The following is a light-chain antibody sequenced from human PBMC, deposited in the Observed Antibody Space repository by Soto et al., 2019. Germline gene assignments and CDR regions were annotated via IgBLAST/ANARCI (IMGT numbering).Light chain of an antibody. Sequence: QSALTQPPSASGSPGQSVTLSCTGTSSDVGGYNYVSWYQQHPGKAPKLMIYEVSKRPSGVPDRFSGSKSGNTASLTVSGLQAEDEADYYCSSYADSSNFVFGGGTKLTVL. CDR1: SSDVGGYNY. CDR2: EVS. CDR3: SSYADSSNFV. J-gene: IGLJ2*01. V-gene: IGLV2-8*01.